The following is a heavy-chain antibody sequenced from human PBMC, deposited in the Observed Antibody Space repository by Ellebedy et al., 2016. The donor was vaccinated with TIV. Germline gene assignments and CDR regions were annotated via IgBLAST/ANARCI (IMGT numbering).Heavy chain of an antibody. CDR3: ARGYANTGFYDCPYDH. D-gene: IGHD2-2*01. J-gene: IGHJ4*02. CDR2: VFSSGYT. Sequence: MPGGSLRPSCSVSGGSIGRYFWTWIRQSPEKGLEWIGYVFSSGYTNYNPSLESRVTISIDQSKCQLSLRLTSVTAADKAVYYSARGYANTGFYDCPYDHWGQGTLVTVSS. CDR1: GGSIGRYF. V-gene: IGHV4-59*01.